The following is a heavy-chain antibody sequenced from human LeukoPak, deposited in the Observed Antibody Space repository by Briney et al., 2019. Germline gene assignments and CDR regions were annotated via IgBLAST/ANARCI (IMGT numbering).Heavy chain of an antibody. D-gene: IGHD1-26*01. CDR2: INHSGST. Sequence: PSETLSLTCAVYGGSFSGYYWSWIRQPPGKGLEWIGEINHSGSTNYNPSLKSRVTISVDTSKNQFSLKLSSVTAADTAVYYCARRGGSGRAFDYWGQGTLVTVSS. V-gene: IGHV4-34*01. J-gene: IGHJ4*02. CDR3: ARRGGSGRAFDY. CDR1: GGSFSGYY.